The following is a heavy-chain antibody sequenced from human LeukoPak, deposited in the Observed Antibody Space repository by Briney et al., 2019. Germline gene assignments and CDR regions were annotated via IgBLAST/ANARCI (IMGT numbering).Heavy chain of an antibody. CDR3: ARGHYDILTGYPDWFDP. J-gene: IGHJ5*02. CDR2: IYYSGST. D-gene: IGHD3-9*01. V-gene: IGHV4-39*01. CDR1: GGSISSSSYY. Sequence: SETLSLTCTVSGGSISSSSYYWGWIRQPPGKGLEWIGSIYYSGSTYYNPSLKSRVTISVDTSKNQFSLKLSSVTAADTAVYYCARGHYDILTGYPDWFDPWGQGTLVTVSS.